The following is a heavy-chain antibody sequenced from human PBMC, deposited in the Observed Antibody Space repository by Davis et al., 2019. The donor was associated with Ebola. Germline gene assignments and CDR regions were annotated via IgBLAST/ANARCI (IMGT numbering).Heavy chain of an antibody. Sequence: PGGSLRLSCAASGFTSSGSAMHWVRQASGKGLEWVGRIRSKANSYATAYAASVKGRFTISRDDSKNTAYLQMNSLKTEYTAVYYCTSTVGGNSDYWGQGTLVTVSS. CDR2: IRSKANSYAT. J-gene: IGHJ4*02. V-gene: IGHV3-73*01. D-gene: IGHD4-23*01. CDR3: TSTVGGNSDY. CDR1: GFTSSGSA.